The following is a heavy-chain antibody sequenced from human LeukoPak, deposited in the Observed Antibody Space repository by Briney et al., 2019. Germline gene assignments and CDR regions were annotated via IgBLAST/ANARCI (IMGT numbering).Heavy chain of an antibody. CDR3: ARDRWELLSNSYHYCGLDV. CDR2: IKQDGSEK. J-gene: IGHJ6*02. Sequence: GGSLRLSCAASGFTFSNYWMSWVRQAPGEGLEWVANIKQDGSEKCYVDSVKGRFTISRDNAKNSLYLQMNSLRAEDTAVYYCARDRWELLSNSYHYCGLDVWGQGTTVTVSS. V-gene: IGHV3-7*01. CDR1: GFTFSNYW. D-gene: IGHD2-15*01.